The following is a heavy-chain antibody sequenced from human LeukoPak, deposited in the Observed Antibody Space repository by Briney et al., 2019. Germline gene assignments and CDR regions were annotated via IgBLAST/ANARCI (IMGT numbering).Heavy chain of an antibody. CDR3: ARDCSSTSCYSH. J-gene: IGHJ4*02. CDR1: GYTFTGYY. Sequence: EASVKVSCKASGYTFTGYYMHWVRQAPGQGLEWMGWINPNSGGTNYAQEFQGRVTMTRDTSISTAYMELSRLRSDDTAVYYCARDCSSTSCYSHWGQGTLVTVSS. D-gene: IGHD2-2*01. CDR2: INPNSGGT. V-gene: IGHV1-2*02.